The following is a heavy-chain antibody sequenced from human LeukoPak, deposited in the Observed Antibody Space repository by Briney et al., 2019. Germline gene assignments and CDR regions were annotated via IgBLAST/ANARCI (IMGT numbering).Heavy chain of an antibody. CDR2: ISSSSSYI. Sequence: GGSLRLSCATSGFTFKNYAMNWVRQAPGRGLEWVSSISSSSSYIYYADSVKGRFTISRDNAKNSLYLQMNSLRAEDMAVYYCAKDGGQGADYWGQGTLVTVSS. CDR1: GFTFKNYA. V-gene: IGHV3-21*04. J-gene: IGHJ4*02. CDR3: AKDGGQGADY. D-gene: IGHD3-16*01.